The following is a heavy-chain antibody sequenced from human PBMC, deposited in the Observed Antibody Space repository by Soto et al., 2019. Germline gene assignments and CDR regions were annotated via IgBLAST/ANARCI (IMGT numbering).Heavy chain of an antibody. CDR2: IDPSDSYT. J-gene: IGHJ6*02. CDR3: ARMQNYYDSSTYYSRMDV. Sequence: TGESLKISCKGSGYRFPDFWISWVRQMPGKGLEWMGKIDPSDSYTNYSPSFQGHVTISVDKSFSAAYLQWSSLKASDTAMYYCARMQNYYDSSTYYSRMDVWGQGTTVTVSS. CDR1: GYRFPDFW. D-gene: IGHD3-22*01. V-gene: IGHV5-10-1*01.